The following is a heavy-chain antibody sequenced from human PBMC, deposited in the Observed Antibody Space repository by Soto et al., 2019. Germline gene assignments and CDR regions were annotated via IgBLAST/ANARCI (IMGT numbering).Heavy chain of an antibody. J-gene: IGHJ4*02. CDR2: ILYDGSNT. D-gene: IGHD6-13*01. CDR3: ATSLAAAGTPLFGY. V-gene: IGHV3-33*05. CDR1: GFTFSSYA. Sequence: QVQLVESGGGVVQPGRSLRLSCAASGFTFSSYAMHWVRQAPGKGLEWVAVILYDGSNTYYADSVKGRFTISRDNSKNTLNLQMNTLRAEDTAVYYCATSLAAAGTPLFGYLGQGTLVIVSS.